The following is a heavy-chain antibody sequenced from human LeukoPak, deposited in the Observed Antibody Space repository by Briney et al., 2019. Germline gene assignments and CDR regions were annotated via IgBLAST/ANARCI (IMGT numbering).Heavy chain of an antibody. J-gene: IGHJ4*02. CDR1: GFTFTDYY. Sequence: GGSLRLSCSASGFTFTDYYMSWIRQAPGKGLEWVSSISSSSSYIYYADSVKGRFTISRDNAKNSLYLQMNSLRAEDTAVYYCARGYYYGSGSPSYWGQGTLVTVSS. V-gene: IGHV3-11*06. CDR2: ISSSSSYI. CDR3: ARGYYYGSGSPSY. D-gene: IGHD3-10*01.